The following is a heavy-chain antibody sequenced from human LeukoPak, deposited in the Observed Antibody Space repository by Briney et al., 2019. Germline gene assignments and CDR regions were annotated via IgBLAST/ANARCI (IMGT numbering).Heavy chain of an antibody. CDR2: ISGSGGST. J-gene: IGHJ3*02. V-gene: IGHV3-23*01. CDR3: AKDRGAFDI. CDR1: GFTFSSYG. Sequence: PGGSLRLSCAASGFTFSSYGMSWVRQAPGKGLGWVSAISGSGGSTYYADSVKGRFTISRDNSKNTLYLRMNSLRAEDTAVYYCAKDRGAFDIWGQGTMVTVSS.